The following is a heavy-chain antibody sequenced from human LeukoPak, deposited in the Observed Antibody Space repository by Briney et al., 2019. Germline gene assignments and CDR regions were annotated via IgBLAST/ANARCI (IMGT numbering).Heavy chain of an antibody. CDR1: GGSISSGGYY. V-gene: IGHV4-31*03. D-gene: IGHD5-18*01. J-gene: IGHJ4*02. CDR3: ARVLRGYSYGSFDY. CDR2: IYYSGST. Sequence: TSETLSLTCTVSGGSISSGGYYWSWIRQHPGKGLEWIGYIYYSGSTYYNPSLKSRVTIPVDTSKNQFSLKLSSVTAADTAVYYCARVLRGYSYGSFDYWGQGTLVTVSS.